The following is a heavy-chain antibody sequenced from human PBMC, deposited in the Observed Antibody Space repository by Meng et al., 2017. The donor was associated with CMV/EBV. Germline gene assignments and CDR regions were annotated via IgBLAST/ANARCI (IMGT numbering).Heavy chain of an antibody. V-gene: IGHV6-1*01. J-gene: IGHJ4*02. CDR2: TYYRSKWYN. Sequence: SCAISGDSVSSNSAAWNWSRQSPSRGLEWLGRTYYRSKWYNDYAVSVKSRITINPDTSKNQFSLQLNSVTPEDTAVYYCARESSSWYGTIDYWGQGTLVTVSS. CDR1: GDSVSSNSAA. D-gene: IGHD6-13*01. CDR3: ARESSSWYGTIDY.